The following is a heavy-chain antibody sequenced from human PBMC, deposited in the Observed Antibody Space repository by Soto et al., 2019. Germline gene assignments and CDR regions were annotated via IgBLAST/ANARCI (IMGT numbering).Heavy chain of an antibody. D-gene: IGHD2-8*01. CDR3: ARDDGRLATIGGYFDY. V-gene: IGHV3-30-3*01. CDR1: ELTLSSYV. J-gene: IGHJ4*02. CDR2: ISYDGGDE. Sequence: LXLSCASYELTLSSYVMHWVRQAAGKGLEWVAVISYDGGDEYYADSVRGRFTISRDNSKNTLYLQMTCLTPADTSIYYCARDDGRLATIGGYFDYWGRGSQVTVSS.